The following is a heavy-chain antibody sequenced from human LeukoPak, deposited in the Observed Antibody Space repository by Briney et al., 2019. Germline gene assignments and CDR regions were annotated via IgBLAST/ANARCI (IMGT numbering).Heavy chain of an antibody. V-gene: IGHV3-53*01. D-gene: IGHD5-12*01. Sequence: AGGSLRLSCTVSGFTVSSDSMSWVRQAPGKGLEWVSFIYSGGSTHYSDSVKGRFTISRDNSKNTLYLQMNSLRAEDTAVYYCARVRNSGFRYVDSWGQGTLVTVSS. CDR2: IYSGGST. J-gene: IGHJ4*02. CDR3: ARVRNSGFRYVDS. CDR1: GFTVSSDS.